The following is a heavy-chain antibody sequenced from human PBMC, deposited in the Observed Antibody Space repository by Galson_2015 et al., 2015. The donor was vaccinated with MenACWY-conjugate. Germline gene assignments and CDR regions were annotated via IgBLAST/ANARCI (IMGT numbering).Heavy chain of an antibody. J-gene: IGHJ4*02. CDR2: IRDTGSL. CDR3: ARLPTWGSSFGYFDY. V-gene: IGHV4-59*08. CDR1: GASISSPH. D-gene: IGHD7-27*01. Sequence: ESLSLTCPVSGASISSPHWSWFRQPPGEGLEWIAYIRDTGSLKDNPSLKSRVTMSADKSNNQFSLRLISVTAADTAVYYCARLPTWGSSFGYFDYRGQGSLVAVSS.